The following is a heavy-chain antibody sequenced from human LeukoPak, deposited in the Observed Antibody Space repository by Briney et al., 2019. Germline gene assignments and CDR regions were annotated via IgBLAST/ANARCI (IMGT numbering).Heavy chain of an antibody. J-gene: IGHJ3*02. D-gene: IGHD3-10*01. CDR3: AKDLGFGGYAFDI. V-gene: IGHV3-23*01. Sequence: GGSLRLSCAASGFTFSSYAMSWVRQAPGKGLEWVSAISGSGGSTYYADSEKGRFTISRDNSKNTLYLQMNSLRAEDTAVYYCAKDLGFGGYAFDIWGQGTMVTVSS. CDR1: GFTFSSYA. CDR2: ISGSGGST.